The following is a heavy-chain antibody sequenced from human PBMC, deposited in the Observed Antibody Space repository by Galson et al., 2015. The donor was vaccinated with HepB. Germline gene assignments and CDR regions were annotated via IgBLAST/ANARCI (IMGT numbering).Heavy chain of an antibody. CDR2: ISSSGSTI. CDR1: GFTFSDYY. V-gene: IGHV3-11*01. Sequence: SLRLSCAASGFTFSDYYMSWIRQAPGKGLEWVSYISSSGSTIYYADSVKGRFTISRDNAKNSLYLQMNGLRAEDTAVYYCAREWYYDFWSGYYSPKQASYFQHWGQGTLVTVSS. CDR3: AREWYYDFWSGYYSPKQASYFQH. J-gene: IGHJ1*01. D-gene: IGHD3-3*01.